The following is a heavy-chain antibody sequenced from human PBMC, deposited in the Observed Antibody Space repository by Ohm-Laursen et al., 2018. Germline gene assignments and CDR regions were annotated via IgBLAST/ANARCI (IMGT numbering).Heavy chain of an antibody. Sequence: SLRLSCTQCVFTLSNSWLNQVRQTPRKTLAWVGRIDNKTEGVPTVYAAPVKRRFTISRDDPKSTLYLQMDSLETEDTAMYYCSTDGRMAKGSCTNGVCYKGDCWGQGTLVTVSS. CDR2: IDNKTEGVPT. J-gene: IGHJ4*02. CDR1: VFTLSNSW. D-gene: IGHD2-8*01. CDR3: STDGRMAKGSCTNGVCYKGDC. V-gene: IGHV3-15*04.